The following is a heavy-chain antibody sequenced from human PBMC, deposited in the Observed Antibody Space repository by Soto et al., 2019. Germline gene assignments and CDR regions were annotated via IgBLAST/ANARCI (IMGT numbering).Heavy chain of an antibody. CDR1: GYTFTSYD. CDR2: MHPNSGNT. D-gene: IGHD3-3*01. J-gene: IGHJ4*02. V-gene: IGHV1-8*01. CDR3: ARGRRFYDFWSGYLPAHFDY. Sequence: QVQLVQSGAEVKKPGASVKVSCKASGYTFTSYDINWVRQATGQGLEWMGWMHPNSGNTGYAQKFQGRVTMTRNTSIRTAYMELSRLSSEDTAVYYCARGRRFYDFWSGYLPAHFDYWGQGTMVTVSS.